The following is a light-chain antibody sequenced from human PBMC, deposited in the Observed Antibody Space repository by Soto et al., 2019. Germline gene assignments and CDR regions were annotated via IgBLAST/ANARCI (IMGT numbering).Light chain of an antibody. J-gene: IGLJ2*01. CDR1: SSDVGGYNY. CDR2: EVS. CDR3: SSFAGNNNLV. V-gene: IGLV2-8*01. Sequence: QSVLTQPPSASGSPGQSVTISCTGTSSDVGGYNYVSWYQQHPGKAPKLMFSEVSKRPSGVPDRFSGSKSGNTASLTVSGLQAEDEADYYCSSFAGNNNLVFGGGTKVTVL.